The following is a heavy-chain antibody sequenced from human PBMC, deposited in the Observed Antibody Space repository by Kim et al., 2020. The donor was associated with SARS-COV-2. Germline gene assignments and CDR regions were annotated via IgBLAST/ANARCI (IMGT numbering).Heavy chain of an antibody. J-gene: IGHJ4*02. CDR3: ARDSPLLRYYYDSSDTRKRFDY. CDR2: ISAYNGNT. V-gene: IGHV1-18*04. D-gene: IGHD3-22*01. CDR1: GYTFTSYG. Sequence: ASVKVSCKASGYTFTSYGISWVRQAPGQGLEWMGWISAYNGNTNYARKLQGRVTMTTDTSTSTAYMELRSLRSDDTAVYYCARDSPLLRYYYDSSDTRKRFDYWGQGTLVTVSS.